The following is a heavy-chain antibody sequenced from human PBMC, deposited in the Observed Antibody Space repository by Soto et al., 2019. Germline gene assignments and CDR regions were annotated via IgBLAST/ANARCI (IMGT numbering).Heavy chain of an antibody. CDR2: ISAYNGNT. J-gene: IGHJ4*02. D-gene: IGHD3-3*01. CDR1: GYTFTSYG. Sequence: ASVKVSCKASGYTFTSYGISWVRQAPGQGLEWMGWISAYNGNTNYAQKLQGRVTMTTDTSTSTAYMELRSLRSDDTAVYYCARAVTYFWSGYPIPPSDYFYYWGQGTLVTVSS. V-gene: IGHV1-18*01. CDR3: ARAVTYFWSGYPIPPSDYFYY.